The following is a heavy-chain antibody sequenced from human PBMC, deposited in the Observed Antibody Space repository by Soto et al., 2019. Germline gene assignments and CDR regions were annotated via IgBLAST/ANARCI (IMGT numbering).Heavy chain of an antibody. V-gene: IGHV4-34*01. CDR1: GASLSDNY. D-gene: IGHD2-21*01. CDR3: ARGRGEFAA. Sequence: PSETLSLTCAVYGASLSDNYCNWLRQPPGKGLEWIGEINHSGNTNYNPSLRSRVTISIDTSKNQLSLNLRSVSAADTAVYYCARGRGEFAAWAQGTPGPVSA. CDR2: INHSGNT. J-gene: IGHJ5*02.